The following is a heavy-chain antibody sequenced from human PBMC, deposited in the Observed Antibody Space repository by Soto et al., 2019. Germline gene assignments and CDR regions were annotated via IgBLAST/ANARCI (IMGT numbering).Heavy chain of an antibody. D-gene: IGHD6-13*01. Sequence: EVQLLESGGGLVQPGGSLRVSCAASGFTFSSYAMSWGRQAPGKGLEWVSSISGSGDKTYYADSVKGRFTISRDNSKKTLYMQMSSLRAEDTAVYYCAKSSPVAAAAANNDFDLWGQGTMVTVSS. CDR3: AKSSPVAAAAANNDFDL. V-gene: IGHV3-23*01. J-gene: IGHJ3*01. CDR1: GFTFSSYA. CDR2: ISGSGDKT.